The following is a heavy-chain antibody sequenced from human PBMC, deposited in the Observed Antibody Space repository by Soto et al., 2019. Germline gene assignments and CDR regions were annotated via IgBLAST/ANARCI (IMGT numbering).Heavy chain of an antibody. CDR1: GFTFSSYA. V-gene: IGHV3-23*01. J-gene: IGHJ5*02. Sequence: GGSLRLSCAASGFTFSSYAMSWVRQAPGKGLEWVSAISGSGGSTYYADSVKGRFTISRDNSKNTLYLQMNSLRAEDTAVYYCAKGPIVVVTHNWFDPWGQGTLVTVSS. CDR3: AKGPIVVVTHNWFDP. CDR2: ISGSGGST. D-gene: IGHD3-22*01.